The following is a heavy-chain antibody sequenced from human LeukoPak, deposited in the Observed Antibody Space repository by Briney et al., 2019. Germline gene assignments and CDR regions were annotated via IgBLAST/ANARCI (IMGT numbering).Heavy chain of an antibody. CDR2: ISYDGSNK. CDR1: GFTFSSYG. CDR3: AKDSGRGWPGDYFDY. D-gene: IGHD6-19*01. Sequence: GGSLRLSCAASGFTFSSYGMHWVRQAPGKGLEWVAVISYDGSNKYYADSVKGRFTISRDNSKNTLYLQMNSLRAEDTAVYYCAKDSGRGWPGDYFDYWGQGTLVTVSS. J-gene: IGHJ4*02. V-gene: IGHV3-30*18.